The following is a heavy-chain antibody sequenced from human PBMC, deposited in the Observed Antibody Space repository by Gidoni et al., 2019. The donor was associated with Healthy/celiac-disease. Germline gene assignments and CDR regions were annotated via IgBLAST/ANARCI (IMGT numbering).Heavy chain of an antibody. CDR3: AREIGGGSRGYSLWVYFDY. CDR2: ISSSSSTI. D-gene: IGHD5-18*01. J-gene: IGHJ4*02. Sequence: EVQLVESGGGLVQPGGSLRLSCAASGFPFSTYILNWVRQAPGKGLEWVSYISSSSSTIYYADSVKGRFTISRDNAKNSLYLQMNSLRDEDTAVYYCAREIGGGSRGYSLWVYFDYWGQGTLVTVSS. CDR1: GFPFSTYI. V-gene: IGHV3-48*02.